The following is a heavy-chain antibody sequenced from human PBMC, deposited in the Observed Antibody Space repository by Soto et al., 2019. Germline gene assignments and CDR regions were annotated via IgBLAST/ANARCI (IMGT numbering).Heavy chain of an antibody. V-gene: IGHV5-51*01. D-gene: IGHD2-2*02. CDR2: IYLGDPDT. CDR3: ARQTYCSSTSCYTVDS. Sequence: PGEYLKISCKGSGYSFTSYWIGWVRQIPGNGMEWMGIIYLGDPDTRYSPSFQGQVTISADKSISTAYLQWSSLKASDTAMYYCARQTYCSSTSCYTVDSWGQGNLVTVSS. J-gene: IGHJ4*02. CDR1: GYSFTSYW.